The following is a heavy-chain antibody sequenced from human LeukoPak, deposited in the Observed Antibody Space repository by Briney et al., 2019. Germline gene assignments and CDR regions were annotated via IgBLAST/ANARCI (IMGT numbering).Heavy chain of an antibody. Sequence: GGSLRLSCAASGFTFSNYAMSWVRQAPGKGLEWVSAISNSGDYTYYADSVKGRFTISRDNSKNTLYLQMNTLRAEDTALYYCAKQNIAVVPASFFFKTEFDFWGQGALVIVSS. CDR2: ISNSGDYT. CDR3: AKQNIAVVPASFFFKTEFDF. CDR1: GFTFSNYA. J-gene: IGHJ4*02. V-gene: IGHV3-23*01. D-gene: IGHD2-2*01.